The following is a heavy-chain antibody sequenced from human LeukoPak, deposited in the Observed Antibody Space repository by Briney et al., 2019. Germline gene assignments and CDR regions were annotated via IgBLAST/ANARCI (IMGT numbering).Heavy chain of an antibody. Sequence: LPGGSLRLSCAASGFTFSSYGMHCVRQAPGKGLEWVAVISYDGSNKYYADSVKGRFTISRDNSKNTLYLQMNSLRAEDTAVYYCAKDGSRQYYYDSRGWFDPWGQGTLVTVSS. CDR3: AKDGSRQYYYDSRGWFDP. D-gene: IGHD3-22*01. CDR1: GFTFSSYG. J-gene: IGHJ5*02. V-gene: IGHV3-30*18. CDR2: ISYDGSNK.